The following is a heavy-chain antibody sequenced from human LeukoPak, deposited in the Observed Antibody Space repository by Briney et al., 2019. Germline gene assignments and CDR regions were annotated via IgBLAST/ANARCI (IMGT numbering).Heavy chain of an antibody. V-gene: IGHV4-38-2*02. D-gene: IGHD3-3*01. Sequence: SETLSLTCTVSGYSISSGYYWGWIRQPPGKGLEWIGSIYHSGSTYYNPSLKSRVTISVDTSKNQISLKLSSVTAADTAVYYCARDKVFWSTFDYWGQGTLVTVSS. J-gene: IGHJ4*02. CDR2: IYHSGST. CDR3: ARDKVFWSTFDY. CDR1: GYSISSGYY.